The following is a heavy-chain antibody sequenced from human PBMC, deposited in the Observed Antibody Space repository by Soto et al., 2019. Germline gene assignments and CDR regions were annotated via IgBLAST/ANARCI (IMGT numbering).Heavy chain of an antibody. J-gene: IGHJ4*02. CDR2: IKSDGSST. D-gene: IGHD5-12*01. V-gene: IGHV3-74*01. CDR3: ALGNDYES. Sequence: EVQLAESGGGLVQPGGSLRLSCVASGLTLRNFWMHWVRQAPGKGLMWVSRIKSDGSSTGYADSVKGRFTISRDSARNTPYLQMNSLRDHDTAVHFCALGNDYESWGQGTLVTVSS. CDR1: GLTLRNFW.